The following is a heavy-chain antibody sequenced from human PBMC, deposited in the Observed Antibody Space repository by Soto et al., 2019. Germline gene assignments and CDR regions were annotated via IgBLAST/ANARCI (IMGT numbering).Heavy chain of an antibody. CDR2: IYYSGST. V-gene: IGHV4-61*03. D-gene: IGHD3-10*01. Sequence: QVQLQESGPGLVKPSETLSLTCTVSGGSVSSGSYYWSWLRQPPGKGLEGIVYIYYSGSTNYNPSLKSRVTISVDTANNHFALKLSSVTAADTAVYYCARGPYYYGSGSYYRGRWFDPWGQGTLVTVSS. CDR1: GGSVSSGSYY. CDR3: ARGPYYYGSGSYYRGRWFDP. J-gene: IGHJ5*02.